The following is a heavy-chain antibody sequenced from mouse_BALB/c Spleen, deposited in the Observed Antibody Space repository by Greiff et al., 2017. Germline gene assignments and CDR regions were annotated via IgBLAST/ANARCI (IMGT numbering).Heavy chain of an antibody. J-gene: IGHJ2*01. V-gene: IGHV1S22*01. Sequence: LQQPGSELVRPGASVKLSCKASGYTFTSYWMHWVKQRPGQGLEWIGNIYPGSGSTNYDEKFKSKATLTVDTSSSTAYMQLSSLTSEDSAVYYCTRGSTTVVNYFDYWGQGTTLTVSS. CDR1: GYTFTSYW. CDR3: TRGSTTVVNYFDY. D-gene: IGHD1-1*01. CDR2: IYPGSGST.